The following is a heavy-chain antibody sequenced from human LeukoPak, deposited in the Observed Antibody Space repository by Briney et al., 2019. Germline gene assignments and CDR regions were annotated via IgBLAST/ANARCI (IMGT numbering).Heavy chain of an antibody. V-gene: IGHV4-61*01. CDR1: GGSVSSGSYY. D-gene: IGHD3-10*01. Sequence: PSETLSLTRTVSGGSVSSGSYYWSWIRQPPGKGLEWIGYIYYSGSTNYNPSLKSRVTISVDTSKNQFSLKLSSVTAADTAVYYCARAGGVLWFGVDYWGQGTLVTVSS. J-gene: IGHJ4*02. CDR3: ARAGGVLWFGVDY. CDR2: IYYSGST.